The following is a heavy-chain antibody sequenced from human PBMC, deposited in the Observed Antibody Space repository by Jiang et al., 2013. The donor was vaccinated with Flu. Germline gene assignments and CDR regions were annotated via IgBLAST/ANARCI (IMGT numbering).Heavy chain of an antibody. D-gene: IGHD4-23*01. V-gene: IGHV4-34*01. J-gene: IGHJ5*02. CDR2: VTHSGST. CDR3: ARGRRSSGNSKRDWFDP. Sequence: ETLSLTCAVYGGSFSGFYWNWIRQSPGKGLEWIGEVTHSGSTNYNPSLRSRVTISKDTSKNQFSLGLSSVTAADTALYYCARGRRSSGNSKRDWFDPWGQGTLVTVSS. CDR1: GGSFSGFY.